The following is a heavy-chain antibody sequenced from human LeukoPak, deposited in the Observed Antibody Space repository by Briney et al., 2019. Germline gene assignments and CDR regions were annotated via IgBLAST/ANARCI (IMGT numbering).Heavy chain of an antibody. CDR1: GGSSSGYY. J-gene: IGHJ4*02. V-gene: IGHV4-34*01. CDR2: INHSGST. D-gene: IGHD3-16*02. Sequence: SETLSLTCAVYGGSSSGYYWSWIRQPPGKGLEWIGEINHSGSTNYNPSLKSRVTISVDTSKNQFSLKLSSVTAADTAVYYCARGSKSYDYVWGSYRYSKLFDYWGQGTLVTVSS. CDR3: ARGSKSYDYVWGSYRYSKLFDY.